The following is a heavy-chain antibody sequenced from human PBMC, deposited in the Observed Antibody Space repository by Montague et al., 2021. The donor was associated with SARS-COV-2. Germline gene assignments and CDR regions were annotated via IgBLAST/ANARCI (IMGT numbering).Heavy chain of an antibody. CDR1: GGSINTYY. Sequence: SETLSLTCTVSGGSINTYYWNWIRQPPGKGLEWIGYIYYSGSTNYNPSLKSRVTISVDTSKNQFSLKLSSVTAADTAVYCCARVTTKRTRYGSGSYRGFDAFDIWGQGTMVTVSS. V-gene: IGHV4-59*08. CDR2: IYYSGST. CDR3: ARVTTKRTRYGSGSYRGFDAFDI. J-gene: IGHJ3*02. D-gene: IGHD3-10*01.